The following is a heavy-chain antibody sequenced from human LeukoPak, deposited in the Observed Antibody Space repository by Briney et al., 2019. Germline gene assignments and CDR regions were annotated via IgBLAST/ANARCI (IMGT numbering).Heavy chain of an antibody. CDR2: ISGSGGNT. Sequence: GGSLRLSCAASGFTLSSYSMNWVRQAPGKGLEWVSEISGSGGNTYYADSMKGRFTISRDNSKNTLYLQMNSLRAEDTAVYYCVKEGVTALRWFDPWGQGTLVTVSS. CDR1: GFTLSSYS. D-gene: IGHD2-21*02. J-gene: IGHJ5*02. CDR3: VKEGVTALRWFDP. V-gene: IGHV3-23*01.